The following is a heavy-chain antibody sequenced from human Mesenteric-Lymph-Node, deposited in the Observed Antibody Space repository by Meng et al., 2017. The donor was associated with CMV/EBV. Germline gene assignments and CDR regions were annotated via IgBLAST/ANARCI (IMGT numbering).Heavy chain of an antibody. CDR3: AKVVYGSGSYYFDY. V-gene: IGHV3-30*02. CDR2: IRYDGSNK. D-gene: IGHD3-10*01. CDR1: GFTFNTYD. J-gene: IGHJ4*02. Sequence: GESLKISCVASGFTFNTYDMHWVRQAPGKGLEWVSFIRYDGSNKDYVDSVRGRFSISRDNSKKTLYLQMNSLRADDTAVYYCAKVVYGSGSYYFDYWGQGTLVTVSS.